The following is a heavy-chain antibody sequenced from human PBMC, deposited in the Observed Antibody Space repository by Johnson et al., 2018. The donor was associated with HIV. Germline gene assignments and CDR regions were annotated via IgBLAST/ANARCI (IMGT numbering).Heavy chain of an antibody. CDR1: GFTFSSYW. Sequence: VQLVESGGGLVQPGGSLRLSCAASGFTFSSYWMSWVRQAPGKGLEWVANIKHDGSEKYYVDSVKGRFTISRDNAKNSLYLQMNSLRAEDTAVYYCARDPYCSGGSCYDSSAFDIWGQGTLVTVSS. CDR2: IKHDGSEK. J-gene: IGHJ3*02. CDR3: ARDPYCSGGSCYDSSAFDI. V-gene: IGHV3-7*01. D-gene: IGHD2-15*01.